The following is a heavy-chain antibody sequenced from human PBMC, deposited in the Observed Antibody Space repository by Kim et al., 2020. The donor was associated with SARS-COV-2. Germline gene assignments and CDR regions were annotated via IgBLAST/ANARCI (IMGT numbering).Heavy chain of an antibody. J-gene: IGHJ4*02. CDR3: TKDFSGTTTYFFGS. D-gene: IGHD1-26*01. CDR2: ISWNSGII. Sequence: GGSLRLSCAASGFTFDDYAMHWVRQRPGKGLEWVSGISWNSGIIQYAESVKGRFIISRDNAKTSVSLQMSNLRPEDTALYFCTKDFSGTTTYFFGSWGQGTRVTVAS. V-gene: IGHV3-9*01. CDR1: GFTFDDYA.